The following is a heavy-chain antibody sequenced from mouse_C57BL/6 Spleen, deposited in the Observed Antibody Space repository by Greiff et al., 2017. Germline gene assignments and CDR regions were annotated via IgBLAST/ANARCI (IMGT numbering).Heavy chain of an antibody. Sequence: EVQGVESGGGLVQPGGSLKLSCAASGFTFSDYGMAWVRQAPRKGPEWVAFISNLAYSIYYADTVTGRFTISRENAKNTLYLEMSSLRSEDTAMYYCARGGYDWYFDVWGTGTTVTVSS. V-gene: IGHV5-15*01. D-gene: IGHD2-2*01. CDR1: GFTFSDYG. CDR2: ISNLAYSI. CDR3: ARGGYDWYFDV. J-gene: IGHJ1*03.